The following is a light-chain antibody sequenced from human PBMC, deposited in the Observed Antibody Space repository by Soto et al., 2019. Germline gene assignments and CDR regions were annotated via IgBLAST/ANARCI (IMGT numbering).Light chain of an antibody. Sequence: QSALTQPPSASGSPGQSVTISCTGTSSDVGAYNYVSWYQQHRGKAPKLIIYEVSKRPSGVPDRFSGSKSGNTASLTVSGLQAEDEADYYCSSSAGNNLAGFGGGTKGTVL. CDR1: SSDVGAYNY. V-gene: IGLV2-8*01. CDR3: SSSAGNNLAG. J-gene: IGLJ2*01. CDR2: EVS.